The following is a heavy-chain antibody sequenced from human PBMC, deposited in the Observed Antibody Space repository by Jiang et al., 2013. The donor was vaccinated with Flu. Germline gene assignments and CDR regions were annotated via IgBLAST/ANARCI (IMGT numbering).Heavy chain of an antibody. V-gene: IGHV4-30-4*01. CDR2: MYNDGNA. Sequence: GSGLVKPSETLSLTCTVSGVSISSGDYFWNWVRQAPGRGLEWIGYMYNDGNAYYNPSLKSRITMSVDTSRNQFSLRLSSVTAADTATYFCAAASSVTMWAFHFWGQGKMVAVPS. D-gene: IGHD3-10*02. J-gene: IGHJ3*01. CDR3: AAASSVTMWAFHF. CDR1: GVSISSGDYF.